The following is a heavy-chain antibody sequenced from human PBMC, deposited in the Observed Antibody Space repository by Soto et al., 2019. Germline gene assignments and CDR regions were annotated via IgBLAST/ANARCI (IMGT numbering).Heavy chain of an antibody. J-gene: IGHJ3*02. CDR2: INAGNGNT. D-gene: IGHD3-22*01. Sequence: GASVKVSCKASGYTFTSYAMHWVRQAPGQRLEWMGWINAGNGNTKYSQKFQGRVTITRDTSASTAYMELSSLRSEDTAVYYCARDPPLRDYYDSSGYYNDAFDIWGQGTMVTVSS. V-gene: IGHV1-3*01. CDR3: ARDPPLRDYYDSSGYYNDAFDI. CDR1: GYTFTSYA.